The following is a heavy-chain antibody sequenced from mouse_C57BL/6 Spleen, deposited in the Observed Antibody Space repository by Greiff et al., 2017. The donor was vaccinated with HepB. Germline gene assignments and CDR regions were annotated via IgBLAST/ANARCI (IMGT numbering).Heavy chain of an antibody. D-gene: IGHD1-1*01. V-gene: IGHV1-80*01. Sequence: VQLQQSGAELVKPGASVKISCKASGYAFSSYWMNWVKQRPGKGLEWIGQIYPGDGDTNYNGKFKGKATLTADKSSSTAYMQLSSLTSEDSAVYFCARHYGSSDEGYFDYWGQGTTLTVSS. CDR3: ARHYGSSDEGYFDY. CDR2: IYPGDGDT. CDR1: GYAFSSYW. J-gene: IGHJ2*01.